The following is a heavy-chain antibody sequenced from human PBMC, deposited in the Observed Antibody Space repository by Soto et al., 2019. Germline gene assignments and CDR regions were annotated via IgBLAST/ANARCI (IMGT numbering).Heavy chain of an antibody. J-gene: IGHJ4*02. CDR1: GGSFSGYY. CDR2: INHSGST. D-gene: IGHD1-1*01. V-gene: IGHV4-34*01. CDR3: ARARNDFDY. Sequence: SETLSLTCAVYGGSFSGYYWSWIRQPPGKGLEWIGEINHSGSTNYNPSLKSRVTISVDTSKNQFSLKLSSVTAADTAVYYCARARNDFDYWGQGTLVTVSS.